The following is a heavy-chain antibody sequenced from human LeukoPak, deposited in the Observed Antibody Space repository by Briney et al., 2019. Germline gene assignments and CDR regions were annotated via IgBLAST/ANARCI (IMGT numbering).Heavy chain of an antibody. CDR1: GYTFTGYY. Sequence: ASVKVSCKASGYTFTGYYIHWVRQAPGQGLEWMGWINPNSGGTKYAQKIQGRVTMTRDTSISTAYMELSSPTSDDTALYYCATDGAVAGTAYPEYWGQGTLVTVSS. CDR3: ATDGAVAGTAYPEY. J-gene: IGHJ4*02. D-gene: IGHD6-19*01. CDR2: INPNSGGT. V-gene: IGHV1-2*02.